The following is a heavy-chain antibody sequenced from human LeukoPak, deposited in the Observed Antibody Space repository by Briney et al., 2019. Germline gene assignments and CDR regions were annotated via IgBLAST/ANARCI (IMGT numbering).Heavy chain of an antibody. CDR2: ISYDGSNK. V-gene: IGHV3-30-3*01. J-gene: IGHJ4*02. CDR3: AREDRDCSSTSCYIGFDY. CDR1: GFTFSSYA. D-gene: IGHD2-2*02. Sequence: GGSLRLSCAASGFTFSSYAMSWVRQAPGKGLERVAVISYDGSNKYYAGSVKGRFTISRDNSKNTLYLQMNSLRAEDTAVYYCAREDRDCSSTSCYIGFDYWGQGTLVTVSS.